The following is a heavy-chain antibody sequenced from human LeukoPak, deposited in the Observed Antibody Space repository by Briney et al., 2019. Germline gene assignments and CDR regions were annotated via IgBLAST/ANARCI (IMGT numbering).Heavy chain of an antibody. J-gene: IGHJ4*02. CDR3: ARDSSSGVFDY. D-gene: IGHD6-19*01. Sequence: SGGSLRLSCAASGFTFSSYSMNWVRQAPGKGLEWVSYISSSSSTIYYADSVKGRFTISRDNAKNSLYLQMNSLRAEDTAVYYCARDSSSGVFDYWGQGTLVTVSS. CDR2: ISSSSSTI. V-gene: IGHV3-48*01. CDR1: GFTFSSYS.